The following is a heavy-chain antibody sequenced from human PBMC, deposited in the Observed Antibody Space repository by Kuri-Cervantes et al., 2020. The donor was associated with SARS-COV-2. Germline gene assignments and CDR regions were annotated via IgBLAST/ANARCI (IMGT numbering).Heavy chain of an antibody. CDR1: GGSFSGYY. Sequence: GSLRLSCAVYGGSFSGYYWSWIRQPPGKGLEWIGEINHSGSTNYNPSLKSRVTISVDTSKNQFSLKPSSVTAADTAVYYCAVSSGWYRGNYYYYGMDVWGQGTTVTVSS. CDR3: AVSSGWYRGNYYYYGMDV. V-gene: IGHV4-34*01. D-gene: IGHD6-19*01. J-gene: IGHJ6*02. CDR2: INHSGST.